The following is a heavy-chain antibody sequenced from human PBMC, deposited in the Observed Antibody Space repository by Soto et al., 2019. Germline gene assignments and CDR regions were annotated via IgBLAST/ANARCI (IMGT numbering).Heavy chain of an antibody. D-gene: IGHD3-3*01. Sequence: ASVKVSCKASGYIFTTTAWHWVRQAPGQRLEWMGWMYTGTGNTKYSEKFQGRVTISRDTSANTAYLERSSLRTEDTAVYYCPRGNADFWSGNHLFDPWGQGTLVTVS. CDR1: GYIFTTTA. CDR2: MYTGTGNT. CDR3: PRGNADFWSGNHLFDP. J-gene: IGHJ5*02. V-gene: IGHV1-3*04.